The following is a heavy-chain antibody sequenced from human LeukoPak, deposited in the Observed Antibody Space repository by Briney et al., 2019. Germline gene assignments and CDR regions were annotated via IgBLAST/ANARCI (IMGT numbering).Heavy chain of an antibody. CDR1: GYTFISYG. V-gene: IGHV1-18*01. CDR2: ISAYNGKT. Sequence: GASVKGSREASGYTFISYGISWVRQAPGHRVERMGGISAYNGKTKSAQKLQGRDTMTTDTSTSTAYMELRSLRSDDTAVYYCARGAYDFWSGYYPFDYWGQGTLVTVSS. J-gene: IGHJ4*02. D-gene: IGHD3-3*01. CDR3: ARGAYDFWSGYYPFDY.